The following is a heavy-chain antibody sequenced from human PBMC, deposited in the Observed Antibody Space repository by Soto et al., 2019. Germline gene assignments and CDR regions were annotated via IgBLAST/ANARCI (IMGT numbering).Heavy chain of an antibody. J-gene: IGHJ6*02. CDR2: MNQDGSES. CDR1: GFSLSSYW. V-gene: IGHV3-7*01. Sequence: HPGGSLRLSCAASGFSLSSYWMSWVRQAPGKGLEWVANMNQDGSESDYVGSVKGRFTFTRDNAKNSLYLQMNSLRAADTAVYYCARGSSSNFFTPYYYYYYGMDVWGQGTTVTVSS. D-gene: IGHD6-13*01. CDR3: ARGSSSNFFTPYYYYYYGMDV.